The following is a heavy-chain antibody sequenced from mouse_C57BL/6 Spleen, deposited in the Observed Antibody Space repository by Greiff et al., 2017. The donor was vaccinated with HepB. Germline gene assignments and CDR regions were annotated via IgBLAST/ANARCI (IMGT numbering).Heavy chain of an antibody. CDR1: GYAFSSYW. J-gene: IGHJ4*01. CDR2: IYPGDGDT. Sequence: QVHVKQSGAELVKPGASVKISCKASGYAFSSYWMNWVKQRPGKGLEWIGQIYPGDGDTNYNGKFKGKATLTADKSSSTAYMQLSSLTSEDSAVYFCARESGALMDYWGQGTSVTVSS. V-gene: IGHV1-80*01. CDR3: ARESGALMDY.